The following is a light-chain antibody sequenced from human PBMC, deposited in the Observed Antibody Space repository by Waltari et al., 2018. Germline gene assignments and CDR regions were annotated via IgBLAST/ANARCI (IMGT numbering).Light chain of an antibody. CDR2: AAS. CDR1: QGISSY. CDR3: QHYYISPWT. Sequence: AIRMTQSPSSFSASIGDRVTITCRASQGISSYLAWYQQKPGKAPKLLSYAASTLQSGVPARFSGSGSGTDFTLTISCLQSEDFATYYCQHYYISPWTFGQGTKVEIK. J-gene: IGKJ1*01. V-gene: IGKV1-8*01.